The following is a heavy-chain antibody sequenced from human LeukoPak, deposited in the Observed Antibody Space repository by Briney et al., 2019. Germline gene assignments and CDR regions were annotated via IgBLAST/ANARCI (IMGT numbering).Heavy chain of an antibody. CDR3: ARESGAFDI. CDR2: IYHSGSI. D-gene: IGHD3-10*01. Sequence: PSETLSLTCAVSGGSNNSGGYSWPWIRQPPVKGLEWSGYIYHSGSIYYNPSLKSRVTISVDRSEIQFSLELISVTAADTAVYYCARESGAFDIWGQGTMVTVSS. J-gene: IGHJ3*02. V-gene: IGHV4-30-2*01. CDR1: GGSNNSGGYS.